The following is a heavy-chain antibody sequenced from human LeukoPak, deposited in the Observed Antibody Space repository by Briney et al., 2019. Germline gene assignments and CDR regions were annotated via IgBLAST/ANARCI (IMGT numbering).Heavy chain of an antibody. CDR1: GFTVSSNY. Sequence: GGSLRLSCAASGFTVSSNYMSWVRQAPGKGLEWVSVIYSGGSTYYADSVKGRFTISRDNSKNTLYLQMYSLRAEDTAVYYCARSLNDAFDIWGQGTMVTVSS. J-gene: IGHJ3*02. CDR3: ARSLNDAFDI. V-gene: IGHV3-53*01. CDR2: IYSGGST.